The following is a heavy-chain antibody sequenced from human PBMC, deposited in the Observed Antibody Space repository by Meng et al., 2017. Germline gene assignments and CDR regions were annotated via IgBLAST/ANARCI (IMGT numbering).Heavy chain of an antibody. V-gene: IGHV4-34*01. J-gene: IGHJ5*01. D-gene: IGHD6-13*01. CDR3: ARDASSWYPISWFDP. CDR1: GGSFSGYY. Sequence: SETLSLTCAVYGGSFSGYYRSWIRQPPGKGLEWIGEINHSGSTNYNPSLKSRVTISVDTSKNQFSLKLSSVTAADTAVYYCARDASSWYPISWFDPWGQGTLVTVSS. CDR2: INHSGST.